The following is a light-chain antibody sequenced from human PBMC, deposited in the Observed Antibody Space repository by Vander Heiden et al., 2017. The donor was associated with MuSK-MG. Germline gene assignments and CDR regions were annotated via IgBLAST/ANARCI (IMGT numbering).Light chain of an antibody. J-gene: IGKJ1*01. CDR1: QSISSY. CDR2: AAS. CDR3: QLSDSTSWT. V-gene: IGKV1-39*01. Sequence: DIQMTQSPSSLSASVGDRVTITCRASQSISSYLNWYHQKPGKAPKLLIYAASRLQSGVPSRFSCSGSGTDFTLTISSLQPEDFATYYFQLSDSTSWTFGQGTKVEMK.